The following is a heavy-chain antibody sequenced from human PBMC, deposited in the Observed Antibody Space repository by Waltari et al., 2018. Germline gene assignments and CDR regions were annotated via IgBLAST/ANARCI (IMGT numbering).Heavy chain of an antibody. J-gene: IGHJ3*02. CDR3: AKRPFGVVSDDAFDI. D-gene: IGHD3-3*01. CDR2: ISGSDGST. V-gene: IGHV3-23*01. Sequence: EVQLLESGGGLVQPGGSLRLSCAASGFTFSTYAMTWVRQAPGKGLEWVSFISGSDGSTYYADSVKGRFTISRDNSKNTLYLQMNSLRAEDTAVYYCAKRPFGVVSDDAFDIWGQGTMVTVSS. CDR1: GFTFSTYA.